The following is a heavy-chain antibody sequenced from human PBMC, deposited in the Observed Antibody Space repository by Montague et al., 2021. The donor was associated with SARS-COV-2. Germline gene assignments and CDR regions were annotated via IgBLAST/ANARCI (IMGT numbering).Heavy chain of an antibody. V-gene: IGHV4-4*07. CDR3: ARGMAPEGRWFDS. CDR1: GGPISGYY. D-gene: IGHD2-2*01. CDR2: IFVGAST. J-gene: IGHJ5*01. Sequence: SETLSLTCSVSGGPISGYYWSWVRQAAGKRLEWIGRIFVGASTDYNPSLMSRLSLSGDKSKNQFSLKVTSVTAADTAIYYCARGMAPEGRWFDSWGHGMLVTVSS.